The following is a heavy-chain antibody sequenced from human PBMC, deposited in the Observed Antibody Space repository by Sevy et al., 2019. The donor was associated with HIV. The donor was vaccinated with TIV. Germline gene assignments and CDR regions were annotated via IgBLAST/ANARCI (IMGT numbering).Heavy chain of an antibody. CDR3: ARRTQQLTSSGSAYGYFDL. Sequence: GGSLRLSCAASGFTFSNYWMHWVRQAPGKGLVWVSRIKYEGNNTDYVDFVRGRFTISRDNAKNTLYLHLSDLRADDTAVYYCARRTQQLTSSGSAYGYFDLWGRGTLVTVSS. V-gene: IGHV3-74*01. D-gene: IGHD1-1*01. CDR2: IKYEGNNT. CDR1: GFTFSNYW. J-gene: IGHJ2*01.